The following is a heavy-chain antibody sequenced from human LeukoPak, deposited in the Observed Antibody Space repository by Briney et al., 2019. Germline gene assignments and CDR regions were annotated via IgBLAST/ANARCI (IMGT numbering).Heavy chain of an antibody. CDR3: AKDLGEYQLLQNFDY. CDR2: IRYDGSNK. Sequence: GGSLRLSCAASGFTFSSYGMHWVRQAPGKGPEWVAFIRYDGSNKYYADSVKGRFTISRDNSKNTLYLQMNSLRAEDTAVYYCAKDLGEYQLLQNFDYWGQGTLVTVSS. CDR1: GFTFSSYG. D-gene: IGHD2-2*01. J-gene: IGHJ4*02. V-gene: IGHV3-30*02.